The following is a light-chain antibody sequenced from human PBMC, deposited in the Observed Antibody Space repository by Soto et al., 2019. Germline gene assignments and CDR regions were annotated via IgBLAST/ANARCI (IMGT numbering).Light chain of an antibody. Sequence: DIVMTQSPDSLAVSLGERATINCKSSQSVIYSSNNKNYLTWYQQKPGQPPKLLIYWASTRESGVPDRFRGSVSGTDFTLTISSLQAEDVAVYYCQQYYGLPLTFGGGTKVEIK. J-gene: IGKJ4*01. CDR3: QQYYGLPLT. CDR2: WAS. V-gene: IGKV4-1*01. CDR1: QSVIYSSNNKNY.